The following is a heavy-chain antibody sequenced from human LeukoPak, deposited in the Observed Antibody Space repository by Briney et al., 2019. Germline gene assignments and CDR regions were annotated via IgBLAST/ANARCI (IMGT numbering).Heavy chain of an antibody. CDR3: ATYSYNNAREFQY. CDR1: GFTLSDYT. J-gene: IGHJ1*01. Sequence: GGSLRLSCAASGFTLSDYTMSWVRQAPGKGLEWVSTVSGSGGNTLYAHSVKGRFTFSRDNSKNTLYLQMNSLRAEDTAVYYCATYSYNNAREFQYWGQGTLVTVSS. CDR2: VSGSGGNT. D-gene: IGHD3-10*01. V-gene: IGHV3-23*01.